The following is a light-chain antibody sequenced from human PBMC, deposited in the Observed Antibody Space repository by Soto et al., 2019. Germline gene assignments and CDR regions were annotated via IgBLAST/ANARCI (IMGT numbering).Light chain of an antibody. CDR1: QSVSSN. CDR3: QQYHNWPIT. V-gene: IGKV3-15*01. Sequence: EIVMTQSPSTLAVSPGERATLSCRARQSVSSNLAWYQQKPGQAPRLLSYGASTRATGIPARFSGSGSGTEFTLTISSLQPDDFEVYYCQQYHNWPITFGQGTRLEIK. J-gene: IGKJ5*01. CDR2: GAS.